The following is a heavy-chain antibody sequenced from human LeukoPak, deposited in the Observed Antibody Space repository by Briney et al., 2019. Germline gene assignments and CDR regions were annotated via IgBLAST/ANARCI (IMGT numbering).Heavy chain of an antibody. CDR3: ASSPYYYGSGSYFYFDY. CDR1: GYTFSSYH. CDR2: INPSGGST. V-gene: IGHV1-46*01. J-gene: IGHJ4*02. Sequence: ASVRVSCKASGYTFSSYHIHWVRQAPGQGLEWIGVINPSGGSTTYAQKFQGRVTMTRDTSATTVYMELSSLRSEDTAVYYCASSPYYYGSGSYFYFDYWGQGTLVTVSS. D-gene: IGHD3-10*01.